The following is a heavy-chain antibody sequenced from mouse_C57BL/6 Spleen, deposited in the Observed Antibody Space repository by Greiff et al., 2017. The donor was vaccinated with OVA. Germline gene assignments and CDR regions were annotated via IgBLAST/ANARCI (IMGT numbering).Heavy chain of an antibody. J-gene: IGHJ3*01. Sequence: EVQLVESGGGLVKPGGSLKLSCAASGFTFSSYAMSWVRQTPEKRLEWVATISDGGSYTYYPDNVKGRFTISRDNAKNNLYLQMSHLKSEDTAMYYCARGYYYGSPWFAYWGQGTLVTVSA. V-gene: IGHV5-4*01. CDR3: ARGYYYGSPWFAY. D-gene: IGHD1-1*01. CDR2: ISDGGSYT. CDR1: GFTFSSYA.